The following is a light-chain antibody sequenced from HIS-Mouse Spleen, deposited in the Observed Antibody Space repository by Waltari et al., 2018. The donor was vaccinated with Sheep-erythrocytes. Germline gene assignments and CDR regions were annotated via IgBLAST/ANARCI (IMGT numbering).Light chain of an antibody. V-gene: IGLV3-1*01. CDR1: KLGDKY. Sequence: SYKLTQPPPVSVSPGQTATIPCPGDKLGDKYAGGYQQKPGQSPVLVIYQDSKRPSGIPERFSGSNSGNTATLTISGTQAMDEADYYCQAWDSSTAVFGGGTKLTVL. J-gene: IGLJ2*01. CDR3: QAWDSSTAV. CDR2: QDS.